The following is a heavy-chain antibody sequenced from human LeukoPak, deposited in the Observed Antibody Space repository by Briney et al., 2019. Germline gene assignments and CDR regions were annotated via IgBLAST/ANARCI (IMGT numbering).Heavy chain of an antibody. CDR3: GRGPFGGDAFDI. J-gene: IGHJ3*02. CDR1: VYTFTSYD. CDR2: MNPNSGNT. Sequence: ASVTVSFKCSVYTFTSYDCNWVRQATGQGLEWVGRMNPNSGNTGYAQKFQGRVAMTIKTSIITAYMELSSLRSEHTVVYYCGRGPFGGDAFDIWGQGTMDTVSS. D-gene: IGHD3-10*01. V-gene: IGHV1-8*01.